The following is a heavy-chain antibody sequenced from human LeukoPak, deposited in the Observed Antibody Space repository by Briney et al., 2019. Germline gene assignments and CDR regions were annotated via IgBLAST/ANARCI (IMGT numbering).Heavy chain of an antibody. D-gene: IGHD6-19*01. J-gene: IGHJ2*01. V-gene: IGHV4-34*01. CDR2: INHSGST. Sequence: SETLSLTCAVYGGSFSGYYWSWIRQPPGKGLEWIGEINHSGSTNYNPSLKSRVTISVDTSKNQFSLKLSSVTTADTAVCYCARRVSSGWYWYFDLWGRGTLVTVSS. CDR1: GGSFSGYY. CDR3: ARRVSSGWYWYFDL.